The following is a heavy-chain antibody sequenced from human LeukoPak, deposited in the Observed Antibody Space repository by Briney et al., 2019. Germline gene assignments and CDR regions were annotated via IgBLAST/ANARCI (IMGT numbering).Heavy chain of an antibody. CDR1: GFSFSSYS. D-gene: IGHD3-22*01. Sequence: GGSLRLSCAASGFSFSSYSMNWARQSPGKGLEWDSYISSSSSTISYADSVKGRFTISRDNAKNSLYLQMNSLRAEDTAVYYCAPVLVVTVSWGQGTLVTVSS. J-gene: IGHJ5*02. CDR3: APVLVVTVS. CDR2: ISSSSSTI. V-gene: IGHV3-48*01.